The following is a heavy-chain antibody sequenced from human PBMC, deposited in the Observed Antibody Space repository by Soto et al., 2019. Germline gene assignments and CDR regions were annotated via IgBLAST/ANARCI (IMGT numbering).Heavy chain of an antibody. V-gene: IGHV1-8*01. CDR2: MNPNSGKT. J-gene: IGHJ4*02. Sequence: PSVKVSCTASGYTFTIYNINWVRQAPGQGLEWKAWMNPNSGKTGYAQKFQGRVTMTRNTSISTAYMELSSLRSEDTAVYYCARAAHYHCSGGSCPQGYWGQGTLVTVSS. D-gene: IGHD2-15*01. CDR1: GYTFTIYN. CDR3: ARAAHYHCSGGSCPQGY.